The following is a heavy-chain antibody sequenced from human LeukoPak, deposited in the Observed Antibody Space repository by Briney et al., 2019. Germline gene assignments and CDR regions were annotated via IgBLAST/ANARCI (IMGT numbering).Heavy chain of an antibody. Sequence: SEPLSLTCPVSGGSISSYYWSWIRQPPGKGLEWIGYIYYSGSTSYNPSLKSRVTMSVHTSKNQFSLSLSSVTAADTAVYYCARRYCGGGSCYSSFDYWGQGTLVTVSS. CDR2: IYYSGST. CDR3: ARRYCGGGSCYSSFDY. J-gene: IGHJ4*02. CDR1: GGSISSYY. V-gene: IGHV4-59*08. D-gene: IGHD2-15*01.